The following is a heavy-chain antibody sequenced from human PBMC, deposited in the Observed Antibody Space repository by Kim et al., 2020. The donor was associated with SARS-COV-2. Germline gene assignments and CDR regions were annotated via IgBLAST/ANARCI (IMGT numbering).Heavy chain of an antibody. Sequence: GGSLRLSCAASRFTFSDFYMYWLRRAPGKGLQLVAYISNKGVAMSYGDSVKGRFIISRDNAKNSLYLQMNSLRGEDTAVYYCARHFGVVKDYHYYYGLDV. CDR2: ISNKGVAM. V-gene: IGHV3-11*01. CDR1: RFTFSDFY. D-gene: IGHD3-3*01. J-gene: IGHJ6*01. CDR3: ARHFGVVKDYHYYYGLDV.